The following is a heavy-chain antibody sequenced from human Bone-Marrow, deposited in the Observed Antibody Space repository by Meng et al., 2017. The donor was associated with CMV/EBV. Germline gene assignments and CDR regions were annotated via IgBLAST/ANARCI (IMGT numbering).Heavy chain of an antibody. CDR2: IRYDGSNK. D-gene: IGHD1-26*01. CDR1: GFTFSSYG. J-gene: IGHJ4*02. Sequence: GESLKISCAASGFTFSSYGMHWVRQAPGKGLEWVAFIRYDGSNKYYADSVKGRFTISRDNSKNTLYLQMNSLRAEDTAVYYCARDLGSPSWGVLDYWGQGTLVTVSS. CDR3: ARDLGSPSWGVLDY. V-gene: IGHV3-30*02.